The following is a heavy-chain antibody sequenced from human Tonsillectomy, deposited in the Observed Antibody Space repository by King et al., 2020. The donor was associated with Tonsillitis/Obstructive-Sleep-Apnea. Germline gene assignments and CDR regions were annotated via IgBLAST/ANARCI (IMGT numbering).Heavy chain of an antibody. D-gene: IGHD5-24*01. V-gene: IGHV3-64D*06. CDR3: GTGGDGYNGGGPFDY. J-gene: IGHJ4*02. Sequence: VQLVESGGGLVQPGGSLRLSCSASGFTFSSYAMHWVRQAPGKGLEYVSSISSNGGSTYYADSVKGRFTISRDNSKNTLYLQMCSLRAEDTAVYYCGTGGDGYNGGGPFDYWGQGTLVTVSS. CDR2: ISSNGGST. CDR1: GFTFSSYA.